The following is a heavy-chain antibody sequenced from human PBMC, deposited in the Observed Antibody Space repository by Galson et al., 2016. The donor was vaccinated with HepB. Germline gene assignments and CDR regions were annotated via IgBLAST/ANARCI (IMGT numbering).Heavy chain of an antibody. Sequence: SLRLSCAASGSTFSRSWMTWVRQAPGKGLEWVANIKEDGSEQFYVDSVKGRLTISRDNAKSSLYLHMNSLRAQDTAVYHCARDPAQRSCNGANCWGAFDIWGQGTMVTVSS. CDR3: ARDPAQRSCNGANCWGAFDI. D-gene: IGHD2-15*01. V-gene: IGHV3-7*01. J-gene: IGHJ3*02. CDR1: GSTFSRSW. CDR2: IKEDGSEQ.